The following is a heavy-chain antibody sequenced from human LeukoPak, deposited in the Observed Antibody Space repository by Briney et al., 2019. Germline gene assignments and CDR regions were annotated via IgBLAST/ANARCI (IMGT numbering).Heavy chain of an antibody. CDR1: GGSFSGYY. CDR3: ARSRTIPYYYYYMDV. J-gene: IGHJ6*03. Sequence: SETLSLTCAVYGGSFSGYYWSWIRQPPGKGLEWIGEINHSGSTNYNPSLKSRVTISVDTSKNQFSLKLSSVTAADTAVYYRARSRTIPYYYYYMDVWGKGTTVTVSS. D-gene: IGHD2-2*01. V-gene: IGHV4-34*01. CDR2: INHSGST.